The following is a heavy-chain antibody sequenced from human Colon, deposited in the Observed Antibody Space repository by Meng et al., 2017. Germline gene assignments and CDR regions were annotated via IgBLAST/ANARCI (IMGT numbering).Heavy chain of an antibody. V-gene: IGHV4-34*02. Sequence: QVQIQHGGAGLLKPSETLSLTCAVSGGSFSGFYCSWIRQPPGKGLEWIGEIDHFGISNYNSSLKGRLTMSVDTSKKQISLTLTSVTAADTAVYYCATGLRHGDWFDPWGPGTLVTVSS. CDR2: IDHFGIS. D-gene: IGHD4-17*01. CDR3: ATGLRHGDWFDP. CDR1: GGSFSGFY. J-gene: IGHJ5*02.